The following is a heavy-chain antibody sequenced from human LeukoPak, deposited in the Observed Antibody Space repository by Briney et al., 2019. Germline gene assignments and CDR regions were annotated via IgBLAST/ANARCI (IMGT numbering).Heavy chain of an antibody. CDR2: IKQDGSER. CDR3: ARTYYDILTGYNPYFDY. J-gene: IGHJ4*02. CDR1: GFTFSDYY. Sequence: PGGSLRLSCAASGFTFSDYYMSWVRQAPGKGLEWVATIKQDGSERYYVDSVKGRFTISRDNAQNSLSLQMNSLRAEDTAVYYCARTYYDILTGYNPYFDYWGQGILVTVSS. D-gene: IGHD3-9*01. V-gene: IGHV3-7*01.